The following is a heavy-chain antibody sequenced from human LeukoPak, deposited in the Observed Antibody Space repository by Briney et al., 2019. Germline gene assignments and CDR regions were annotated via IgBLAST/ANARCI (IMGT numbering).Heavy chain of an antibody. J-gene: IGHJ5*02. CDR2: IYYSGST. CDR3: ARHDSYGSVNWFDP. D-gene: IGHD3-10*01. CDR1: GGSISSSSYY. V-gene: IGHV4-39*01. Sequence: SETLSLTCTVSGGSISSSSYYWGWIRQPPGKGLEWIATIYYSGSTYYNPSLKSRVTISVDTSKNQFSLKLSSVTAADTAVYYCARHDSYGSVNWFDPWGQGTLVTVSS.